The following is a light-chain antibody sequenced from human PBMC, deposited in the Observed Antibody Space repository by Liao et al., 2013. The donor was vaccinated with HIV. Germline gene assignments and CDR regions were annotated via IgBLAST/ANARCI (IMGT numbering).Light chain of an antibody. CDR2: KDT. J-gene: IGLJ1*01. CDR3: QAWDSSYV. Sequence: SYELTQPPSVSVSPGQTARITCSGDALPKAIAYWYQQKPGQAPVLVMYKDTERPSGIPERFSGSNSGNTATLTISGTQAMDEADYYCQAWDSSYVFGTGTKVTVL. CDR1: ALPKAI. V-gene: IGLV3-25*02.